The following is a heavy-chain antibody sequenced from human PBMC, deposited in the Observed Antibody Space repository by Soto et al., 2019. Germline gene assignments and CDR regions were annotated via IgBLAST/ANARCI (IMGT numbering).Heavy chain of an antibody. J-gene: IGHJ5*02. Sequence: SETLSLTCTVSGGSISSYYWSWIRQPPGKGLEWIGYIYYSGSTNYNPSLKSRVTISVDTSKNQFSLKLSSVTAADTAVYYCARLRFGELFRFDPWGQGTLVTVSS. CDR1: GGSISSYY. CDR3: ARLRFGELFRFDP. V-gene: IGHV4-59*01. CDR2: IYYSGST. D-gene: IGHD3-10*01.